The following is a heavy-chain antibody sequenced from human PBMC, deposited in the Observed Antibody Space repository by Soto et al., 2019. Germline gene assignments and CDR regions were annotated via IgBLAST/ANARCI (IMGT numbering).Heavy chain of an antibody. V-gene: IGHV4-61*05. D-gene: IGHD3-10*01. CDR1: GGSISSSTYY. CDR2: IFYSGST. Sequence: SETLSLTCTVSGGSISSSTYYWGWMRQPPGKGLEWIGYIFYSGSTNYNPSLESRVTISVDPSKNQFSLKLTSMTAADTAVYYWARGGSGYGSLYYFDYWGQGALVTVSS. J-gene: IGHJ4*02. CDR3: ARGGSGYGSLYYFDY.